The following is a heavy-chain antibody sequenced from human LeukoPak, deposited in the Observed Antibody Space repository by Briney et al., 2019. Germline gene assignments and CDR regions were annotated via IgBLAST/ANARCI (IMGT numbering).Heavy chain of an antibody. J-gene: IGHJ5*02. D-gene: IGHD6-19*01. V-gene: IGHV4-4*07. CDR1: GGSISSYY. Sequence: SETLSLTCTVSGGSISSYYWSWIRQPAGKGLEWIGRIYTSGSTNYNPSLKSRVTMSVDTSKNQFSLNLSSVTAADTAVYYCARVRGIYSSGWLSWWFDPWGQGTLVTVSS. CDR2: IYTSGST. CDR3: ARVRGIYSSGWLSWWFDP.